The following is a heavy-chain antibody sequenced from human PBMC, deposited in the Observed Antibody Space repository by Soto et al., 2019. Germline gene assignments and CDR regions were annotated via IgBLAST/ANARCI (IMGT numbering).Heavy chain of an antibody. CDR1: GGLFSSYA. CDR3: ARGGSGYVWFNEF. V-gene: IGHV1-69*01. J-gene: IGHJ4*02. CDR2: IIPVLDTK. D-gene: IGHD3-22*01. Sequence: QEQLVQSGAEVKKSGSSVKVSCKASGGLFSSYAISWVRQAPGQGLEWMGGIIPVLDTKYYAQRVQGRVTITADESTNTAYMELSSLRSEDTAVYYCARGGSGYVWFNEFWGQGTLVTVSS.